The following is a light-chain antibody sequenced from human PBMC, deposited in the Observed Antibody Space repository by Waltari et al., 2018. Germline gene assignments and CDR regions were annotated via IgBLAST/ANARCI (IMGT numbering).Light chain of an antibody. J-gene: IGKJ2*01. CDR1: QSVSNY. Sequence: EIVLTQSPPTLSLSPGERAPLSCRASQSVSNYLAWYQQRPGQAPRVLIYDASSRATGIPTRFSGSGSGTDFTLTISSLQPEDSAVYYCQQRVHWPMYTFGQGTKLEIK. CDR3: QQRVHWPMYT. CDR2: DAS. V-gene: IGKV3-11*01.